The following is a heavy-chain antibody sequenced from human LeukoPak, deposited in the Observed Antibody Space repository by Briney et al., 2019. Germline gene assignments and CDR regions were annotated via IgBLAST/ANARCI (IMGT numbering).Heavy chain of an antibody. CDR2: IYYSGST. V-gene: IGHV4-61*08. CDR1: RGSISSNGYY. J-gene: IGHJ3*02. Sequence: PSETLSLTCTVSRGSISSNGYYWGWIRQPPGKGLEWIGYIYYSGSTNYNPPLKSRVTISVDTSKNQFSLKLSSVTAADTAVYYCAREIGHYYDSSGYRNDAFDIWGQGTMVTVSS. CDR3: AREIGHYYDSSGYRNDAFDI. D-gene: IGHD3-22*01.